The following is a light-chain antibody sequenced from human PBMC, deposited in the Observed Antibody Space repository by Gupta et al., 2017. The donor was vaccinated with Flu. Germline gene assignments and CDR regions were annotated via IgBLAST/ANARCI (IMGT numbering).Light chain of an antibody. CDR1: QSVSSF. CDR2: DAS. CDR3: QQRGNWPPIT. J-gene: IGKJ5*01. V-gene: IGKV3-11*01. Sequence: DIVLTQSPATLSLSPGERATLSCRASQSVSSFLAWYQQKPGQAPRLLIYDASNRATGIPARFSGSGSGTDFVLTISSLEPEDSAIYFCQQRGNWPPITFGQGTRLE.